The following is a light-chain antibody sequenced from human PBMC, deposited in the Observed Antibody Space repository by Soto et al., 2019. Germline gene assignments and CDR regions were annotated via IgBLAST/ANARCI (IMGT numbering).Light chain of an antibody. V-gene: IGLV2-11*01. CDR1: SSDVGGYNY. Sequence: QSVLAQPRSVSGSPGQSVTISCTGTSSDVGGYNYVSWYQQHPGKAPKLMIYDVSKRPSGVPDRFSGSKSGNTASLTISGLQAEDEADYYCCSYAGSYTFGYVFGTGAKVPV. J-gene: IGLJ1*01. CDR3: CSYAGSYTFGYV. CDR2: DVS.